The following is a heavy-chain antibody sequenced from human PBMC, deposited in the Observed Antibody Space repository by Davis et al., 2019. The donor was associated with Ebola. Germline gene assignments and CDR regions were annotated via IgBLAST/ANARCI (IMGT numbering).Heavy chain of an antibody. D-gene: IGHD4-17*01. V-gene: IGHV3-53*01. CDR3: TRHVSGDFWYFDL. CDR1: GFSVSDNY. Sequence: GESLKISCAASGFSVSDNYMSWVRQAPGKGPEWVAVIYRDGRIHYANSVKGRFTISRDNSKNTVYLQMNSLRAEDTAVYYCTRHVSGDFWYFDLWGRGTLVTVSS. J-gene: IGHJ2*01. CDR2: IYRDGRI.